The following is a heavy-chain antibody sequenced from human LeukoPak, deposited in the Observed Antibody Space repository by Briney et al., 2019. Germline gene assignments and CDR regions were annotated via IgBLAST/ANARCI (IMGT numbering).Heavy chain of an antibody. CDR3: ARDEYSSGWYFIDY. J-gene: IGHJ4*02. D-gene: IGHD6-19*01. V-gene: IGHV3-23*01. CDR1: GFTFSSYA. CDR2: ISGSGGST. Sequence: PGGSLRLSCAASGFTFSSYAMSWVRQAPGKGLEWVSAISGSGGSTYYADSVKGRFTISRDNAKNSLYLQMNSLRAEDTAVYYCARDEYSSGWYFIDYWGQGTLVTVSS.